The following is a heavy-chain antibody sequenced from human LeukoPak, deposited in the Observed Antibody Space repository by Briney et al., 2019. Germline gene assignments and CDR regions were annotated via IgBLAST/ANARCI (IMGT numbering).Heavy chain of an antibody. V-gene: IGHV3-21*01. CDR3: ARKTGDC. CDR2: ISGSNSYI. CDR1: GFTFSSYT. Sequence: GRSLRLSCAASGFTFSSYTMHWIRQAPGKGLEWVSSISGSNSYIFYADSVKGRFTVSRDNAKDSLYLQMNSLRVEDTAVYYCARKTGDCWGQGTLVIVSS. J-gene: IGHJ4*02. D-gene: IGHD1-14*01.